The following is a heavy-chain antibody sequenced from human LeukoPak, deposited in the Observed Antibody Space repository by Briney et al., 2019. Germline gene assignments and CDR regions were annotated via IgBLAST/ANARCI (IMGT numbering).Heavy chain of an antibody. Sequence: ASVKVSCKASGGTFSSYAISWVRQAPGQGLEWMGRIIPIFGTANYAQKFQGRVTITTDESTSTAYMELSSLRSEDTAVYYCASEQRGYSLYFDYWGQGTLVTVSS. CDR2: IIPIFGTA. J-gene: IGHJ4*02. CDR3: ASEQRGYSLYFDY. D-gene: IGHD5-18*01. CDR1: GGTFSSYA. V-gene: IGHV1-69*05.